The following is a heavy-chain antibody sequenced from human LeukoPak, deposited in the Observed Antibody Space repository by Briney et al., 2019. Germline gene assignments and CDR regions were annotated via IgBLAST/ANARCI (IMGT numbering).Heavy chain of an antibody. J-gene: IGHJ4*02. CDR1: GGSISSGDYY. V-gene: IGHV4-30-4*01. CDR3: ARARVAGSGSYYNVGLDY. CDR2: IYYSGST. Sequence: PSQTLSLTCTVSGGSISSGDYYWSWIRQPPGKGLEWIGYIYYSGSTYYNPSLKSRVTISVDTSKNQFSLKLGSVTAADTAVYYCARARVAGSGSYYNVGLDYWGQGTLVTVSS. D-gene: IGHD3-10*01.